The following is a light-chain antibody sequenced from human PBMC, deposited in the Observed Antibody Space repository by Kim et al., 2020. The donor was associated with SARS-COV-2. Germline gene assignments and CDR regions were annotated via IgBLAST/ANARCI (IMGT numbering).Light chain of an antibody. CDR2: YDS. V-gene: IGLV3-21*04. J-gene: IGLJ3*02. Sequence: SYELTQPPSVSVAPGKTAMITCGGDNIGGKSVHWYQQKPGQAPILVIYYDSDRPSGIPERFSGSNSGNTATLTISRVDAGDEADYHCQVWDTSSAPGVFGGGTQLTVL. CDR1: NIGGKS. CDR3: QVWDTSSAPGV.